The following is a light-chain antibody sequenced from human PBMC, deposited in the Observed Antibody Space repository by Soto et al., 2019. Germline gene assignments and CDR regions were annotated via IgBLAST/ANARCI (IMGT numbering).Light chain of an antibody. V-gene: IGKV3-15*01. CDR2: GAS. Sequence: EIVMTQSPATLSVSPGERATLSCRASQNISSNLAWYQQKPGQAPRVLIDGASTRATGIPARFSGSGSGTEFTLTISSLQSEDFAVYYCQQYHKWVWTFGQGNKVEIK. CDR3: QQYHKWVWT. J-gene: IGKJ1*01. CDR1: QNISSN.